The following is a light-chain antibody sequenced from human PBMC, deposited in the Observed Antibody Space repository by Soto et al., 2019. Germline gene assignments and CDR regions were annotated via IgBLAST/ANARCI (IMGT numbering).Light chain of an antibody. Sequence: DIQMTQSPSSVSASVGDSVSFACQSSQTVKNNVNWYQHKRGKAPKLLISGSSNLQNGVPPRFSGSGTGTDFTLTINSLQPADAATYYCQQTYRHPRTFGQGTSVDIK. CDR2: GSS. V-gene: IGKV1-39*01. J-gene: IGKJ1*01. CDR1: QTVKNN. CDR3: QQTYRHPRT.